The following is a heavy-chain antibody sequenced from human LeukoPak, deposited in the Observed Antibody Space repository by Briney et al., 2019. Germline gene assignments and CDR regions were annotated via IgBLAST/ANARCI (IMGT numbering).Heavy chain of an antibody. V-gene: IGHV3-64*02. CDR3: ARSGDYREYYFDY. CDR1: GFTFSSYA. D-gene: IGHD4-17*01. J-gene: IGHJ4*02. Sequence: GGSLRLSCAASGFTFSSYAMHWVRQAPGKGLEYVAAISSNGGSTYYADSVKGRFTISRDNSKNTLYLQMGSLRPEDMAVYYCARSGDYREYYFDYWGQGTLVTVSS. CDR2: ISSNGGST.